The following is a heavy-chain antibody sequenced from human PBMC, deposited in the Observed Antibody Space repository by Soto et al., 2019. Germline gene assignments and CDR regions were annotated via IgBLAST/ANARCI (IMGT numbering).Heavy chain of an antibody. V-gene: IGHV4-39*01. J-gene: IGHJ6*02. CDR3: ARLNGYCVSTNCHGYYGMDV. Sequence: PSETLSLTGTVACASVVSTSYAWAWIGHAPGMGVEWIGSIYSTENTYYNPSLLSRVTISVDTSKNEFSLRLSSVTAADTAVYYCARLNGYCVSTNCHGYYGMDVWGQGTTVT. CDR1: CASVVSTSYA. CDR2: IYSTENT. D-gene: IGHD2-2*03.